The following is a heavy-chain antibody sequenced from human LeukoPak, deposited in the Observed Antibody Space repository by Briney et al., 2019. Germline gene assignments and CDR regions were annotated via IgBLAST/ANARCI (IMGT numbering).Heavy chain of an antibody. D-gene: IGHD6-19*01. CDR3: ARHDVKGSSGWFGVRYFDL. CDR2: IYTTGST. V-gene: IGHV4-61*02. CDR1: GASISGGSYY. J-gene: IGHJ2*01. Sequence: SETLSLTCTASGASISGGSYYWSWIRQPAGKGLEWIGRIYTTGSTNYNPSLNSRVTISVDTSKNQFSLKLSSVTAADTAVYYCARHDVKGSSGWFGVRYFDLWGRGTLVTVSS.